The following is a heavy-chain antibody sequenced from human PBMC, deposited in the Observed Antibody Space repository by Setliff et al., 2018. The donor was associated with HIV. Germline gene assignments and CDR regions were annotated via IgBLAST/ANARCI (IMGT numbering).Heavy chain of an antibody. Sequence: SETLSLTCTVSGGSISSGSYYCGWIRQPAGKGLEWIGHMSTSGSTNYNPSLKSRVTISVDTSKNQFSLKLRSVTAADTAVYYCTRWGVGVWQLDYWGQGTLVTVPQ. J-gene: IGHJ4*02. CDR2: MSTSGST. CDR1: GGSISSGSYY. CDR3: TRWGVGVWQLDY. D-gene: IGHD3-10*01. V-gene: IGHV4-61*09.